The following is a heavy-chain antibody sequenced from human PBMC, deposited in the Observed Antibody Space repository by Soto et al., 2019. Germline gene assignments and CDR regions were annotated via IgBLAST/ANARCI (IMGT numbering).Heavy chain of an antibody. CDR1: GGSISSSSYY. CDR3: ARHDDYYGMDV. Sequence: PSETLSLTCTVSGGSISSSSYYWGWIRQPPGKGLEWIGSIYYSGSTYYNPSLKSRVTISVDTSKNQFSLKLSSVTAADTAVYYCARHDDYYGMDVWGQGTTVTVYS. J-gene: IGHJ6*02. CDR2: IYYSGST. V-gene: IGHV4-39*01.